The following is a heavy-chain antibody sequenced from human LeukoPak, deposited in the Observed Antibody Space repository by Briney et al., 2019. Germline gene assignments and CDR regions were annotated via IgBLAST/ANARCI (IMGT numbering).Heavy chain of an antibody. D-gene: IGHD3-22*01. J-gene: IGHJ6*02. V-gene: IGHV3-66*01. CDR1: GFTFSSYS. CDR3: AKDLSSAITSALVLDV. CDR2: IYSGGST. Sequence: GGSLRLSCAASGFTFSSYSMNWVRLAPGKGLEWVSVIYSGGSTYYADSVKGRFTISRDNSKNTLYLQMNSLRAEDTAVYYCAKDLSSAITSALVLDVWGQGTTVIVSS.